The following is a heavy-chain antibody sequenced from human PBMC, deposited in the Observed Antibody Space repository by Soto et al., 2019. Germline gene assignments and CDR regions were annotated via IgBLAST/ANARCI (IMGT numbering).Heavy chain of an antibody. CDR3: AKDMRGRLPYYFDY. CDR2: ISGSGGST. J-gene: IGHJ4*02. D-gene: IGHD2-2*01. CDR1: LSTFSSYA. V-gene: IGHV3-23*01. Sequence: GGSLRLSCSASLSTFSSYAMSCFRQAPGKGLEWVSAISGSGGSTYYADSVKGRFTISRDNSKNTLYLQMNSLRAEDTAVYYCAKDMRGRLPYYFDYWGQGTLVTVS.